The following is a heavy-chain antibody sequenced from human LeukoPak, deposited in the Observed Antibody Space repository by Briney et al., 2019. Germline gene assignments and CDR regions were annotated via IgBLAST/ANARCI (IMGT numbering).Heavy chain of an antibody. J-gene: IGHJ4*02. V-gene: IGHV3-30*02. Sequence: GGSLGLSCAASGFTFSSYGMHWVRQAPGKGLEWVAFIRYDGSNKYYADSVKGRFTISRDNSKNTLYLQMNSLRAEDTAVYYCASWDSSSWTRGYWGQGTLVTVSS. CDR2: IRYDGSNK. CDR3: ASWDSSSWTRGY. D-gene: IGHD6-13*01. CDR1: GFTFSSYG.